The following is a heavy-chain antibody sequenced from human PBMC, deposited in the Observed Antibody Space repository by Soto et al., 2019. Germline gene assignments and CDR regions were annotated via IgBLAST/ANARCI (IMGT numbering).Heavy chain of an antibody. CDR2: IDGSGTTK. J-gene: IGHJ4*02. V-gene: IGHV3-48*03. D-gene: IGHD3-10*01. CDR3: ARGFGRFNY. CDR1: GFTFNDFE. Sequence: PGGSLRLSCGVSGFTFNDFEMNWVRQAPGKGLEWLAYIDGSGTTKKYADSVRGRFTISRDNPNKSLFLQMSNLSAAYTAIYYCARGFGRFNYWGQGTLVSVSS.